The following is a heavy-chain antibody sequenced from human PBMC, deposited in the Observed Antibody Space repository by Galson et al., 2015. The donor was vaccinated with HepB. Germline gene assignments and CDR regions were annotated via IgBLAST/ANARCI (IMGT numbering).Heavy chain of an antibody. D-gene: IGHD2-15*01. CDR1: GFTFSSYA. CDR2: ISGSGDST. Sequence: SLRLSCATSGFTFSSYAMSWVRQAPGKGLEWVLGISGSGDSTYYADSVKGRFTISRDNSKNTVFLQMNSLRAEDTAVYYCAKCDLVVVVPATFVDYWGQGTLVTVSS. V-gene: IGHV3-23*01. J-gene: IGHJ4*02. CDR3: AKCDLVVVVPATFVDY.